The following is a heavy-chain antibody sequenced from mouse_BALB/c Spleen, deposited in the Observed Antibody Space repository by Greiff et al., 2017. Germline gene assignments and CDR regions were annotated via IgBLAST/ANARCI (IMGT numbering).Heavy chain of an antibody. J-gene: IGHJ1*01. CDR3: ARYFDV. Sequence: QVQLQQSGAELVKPGAPVKLSCKASGYTFTSYWMNWVKQRPGRGLEWIGRIDPSDSETHYNQKFKDKATLTVDKSSSTAYIQLSSLTSEDSAVYYCARYFDVWGAGTTVTVSS. CDR2: IDPSDSET. V-gene: IGHV1-69*02. CDR1: GYTFTSYW.